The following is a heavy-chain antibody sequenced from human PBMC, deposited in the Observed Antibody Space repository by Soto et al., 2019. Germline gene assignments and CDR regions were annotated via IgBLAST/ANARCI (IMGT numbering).Heavy chain of an antibody. CDR3: ARGGGVGVAGSAAFDM. CDR1: GYPVTAYY. D-gene: IGHD3-3*01. V-gene: IGHV1-2*02. Sequence: QLHLVQSGAVVKKPGASVTVSCSASGYPVTAYYMHWVRQAPGRGLEWMGGINPATGAAKYTQTFPGRVTMTRDTSTSTVVTALSGLTSEGTAGFFCARGGGVGVAGSAAFDMWGQGTLVTVSS. J-gene: IGHJ3*02. CDR2: INPATGAA.